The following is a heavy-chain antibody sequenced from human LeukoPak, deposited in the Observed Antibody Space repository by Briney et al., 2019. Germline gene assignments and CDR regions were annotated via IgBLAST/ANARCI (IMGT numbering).Heavy chain of an antibody. V-gene: IGHV3-9*01. CDR3: AKASAAVVFNRYYFDY. Sequence: AGGSLRLSCAASGFTFDDYVMHWVRQAPGKGLEWVSGITWNSDTIAYADSVKGRFTISRDNAKNSLYLQMNSLRADDTALYYCAKASAAVVFNRYYFDYWGQGTLVTVSS. J-gene: IGHJ4*02. CDR1: GFTFDDYV. D-gene: IGHD6-19*01. CDR2: ITWNSDTI.